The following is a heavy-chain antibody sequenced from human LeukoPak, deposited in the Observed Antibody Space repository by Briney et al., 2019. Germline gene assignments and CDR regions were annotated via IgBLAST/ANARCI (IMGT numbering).Heavy chain of an antibody. CDR1: GFTFSSYW. J-gene: IGHJ6*03. Sequence: GGSLRLSCAASGFTFSSYWMTWVRQAPGKGLEWVATIKHDGSEDYYVDSVKGRFTISRDNAKSSMWLQMSSLRAEDTAVYYCARVVRGVISNYYYYYYTDVWGKGTTVTISS. V-gene: IGHV3-7*01. D-gene: IGHD3-10*01. CDR2: IKHDGSED. CDR3: ARVVRGVISNYYYYYYTDV.